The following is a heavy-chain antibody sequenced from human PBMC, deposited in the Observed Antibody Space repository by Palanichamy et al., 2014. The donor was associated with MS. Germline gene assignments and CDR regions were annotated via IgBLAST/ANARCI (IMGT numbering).Heavy chain of an antibody. CDR1: SGSMNDYY. Sequence: QVHPQESGPGLVKPSETLSLTCSVSSGSMNDYYWTWIRQPAGKGLEWIGRLYPSGRSDSNPSLKRRVSMSLDTSNKQFSLRLTSLTAADTALYYCAREIRLTVYGEGFDSWGQGILVTVSA. CDR3: AREIRLTVYGEGFDS. J-gene: IGHJ4*02. V-gene: IGHV4-4*07. D-gene: IGHD3-3*01. CDR2: LYPSGRS.